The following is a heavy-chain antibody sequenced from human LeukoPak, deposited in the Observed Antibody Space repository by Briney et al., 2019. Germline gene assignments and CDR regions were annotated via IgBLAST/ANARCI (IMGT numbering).Heavy chain of an antibody. CDR3: ARRRFGDPGADP. D-gene: IGHD3-10*01. CDR1: GGSFSGYY. V-gene: IGHV4-34*01. Sequence: SETLSLTCAVYGGSFSGYYWSWIRQPPGKGLEWIGEINHSGSTNYNPSLKSRVTISVDTSKNQFSLKPSPVTAADTAVYYCARRRFGDPGADPWGQGTLVTVSS. CDR2: INHSGST. J-gene: IGHJ5*02.